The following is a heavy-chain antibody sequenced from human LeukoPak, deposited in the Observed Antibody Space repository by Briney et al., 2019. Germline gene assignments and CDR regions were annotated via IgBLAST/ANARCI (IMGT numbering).Heavy chain of an antibody. D-gene: IGHD6-13*01. CDR1: GFTFSSSA. J-gene: IGHJ4*02. Sequence: GGSLRLSCAASGFTFSSSAMNWVRQAPGKGLEWVSASGTDGDTYYAASVKGRFTISRDNSKNTPYLQMTSLRAEDTAIYYCAKKTPGTHPFDYWGQGTLVTVSP. CDR2: SGTDGDT. CDR3: AKKTPGTHPFDY. V-gene: IGHV3-23*01.